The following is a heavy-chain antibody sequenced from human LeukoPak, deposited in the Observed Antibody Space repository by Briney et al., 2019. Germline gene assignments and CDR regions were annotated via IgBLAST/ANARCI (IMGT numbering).Heavy chain of an antibody. CDR1: GFTFSSYG. V-gene: IGHV3-33*01. J-gene: IGHJ4*02. D-gene: IGHD3-22*01. CDR2: IWYDGSNK. CDR3: ARENFYDSSGYYLALDY. Sequence: GGSLRLSCAASGFTFSSYGMQWVRQAPGKGLEWVAVIWYDGSNKYYADSVKGRFTISRDNSKNTLYLQMNSLRAEDTAVYYCARENFYDSSGYYLALDYWGQGTLVTVSS.